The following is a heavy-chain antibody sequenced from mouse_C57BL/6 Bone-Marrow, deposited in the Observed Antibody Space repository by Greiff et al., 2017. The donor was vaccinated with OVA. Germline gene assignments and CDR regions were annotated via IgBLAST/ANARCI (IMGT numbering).Heavy chain of an antibody. J-gene: IGHJ4*01. V-gene: IGHV1-61*01. CDR2: IYPSDSET. Sequence: QVQLQQPGAELVRPGSSVKLSCKASGYTFTSYWMDWVKQRPGQGLEWIGNIYPSDSETHYNQKFKDKATLTVDKSSSTAYMQLSSLTSEDSAVYCCARSPDYAIDYWGQGTSVTVSS. CDR1: GYTFTSYW. CDR3: ARSPDYAIDY.